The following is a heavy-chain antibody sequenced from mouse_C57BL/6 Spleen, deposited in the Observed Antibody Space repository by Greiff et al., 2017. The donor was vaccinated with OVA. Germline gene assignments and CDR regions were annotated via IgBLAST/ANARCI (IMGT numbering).Heavy chain of an antibody. CDR3: ARSYDGYYEDY. CDR2: IYPGSGNT. CDR1: GYSFTSYY. D-gene: IGHD2-3*01. Sequence: QVQLQQSGPELVKPGASVKISCKASGYSFTSYYIHWVKQRPGQGLEWIGWIYPGSGNTKYNEKFKGKATLTADTSSSTAYMQLSSLTSEDSAVYYCARSYDGYYEDYWGQGTTLTVSS. J-gene: IGHJ2*01. V-gene: IGHV1-66*01.